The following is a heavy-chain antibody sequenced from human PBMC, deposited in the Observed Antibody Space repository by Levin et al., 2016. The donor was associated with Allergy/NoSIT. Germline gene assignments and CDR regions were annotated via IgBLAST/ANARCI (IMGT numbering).Heavy chain of an antibody. J-gene: IGHJ6*02. Sequence: WVRQAPGQGLEWMGWINTNTGNPTYAQGFTGRFVFSLDTSVSTAYLQISSLKAEDTAVYYCARDGTGTEAYYYYGMDVWGQGTTVTVSS. D-gene: IGHD1-1*01. CDR2: INTNTGNP. V-gene: IGHV7-4-1*02. CDR3: ARDGTGTEAYYYYGMDV.